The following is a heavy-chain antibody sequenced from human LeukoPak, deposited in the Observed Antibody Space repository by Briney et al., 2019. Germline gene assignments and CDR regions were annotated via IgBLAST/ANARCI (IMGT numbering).Heavy chain of an antibody. V-gene: IGHV4-34*01. Sequence: ASETLSLTCAVYGGSFSGYYWSWIRQPPGKGLEWIGEISHSGSTNYNPSLKSRVTISVDTSKNQFSLKLSSVTAADTAVYYCARASTVLRYFDLWGRGTLVTVSS. CDR2: ISHSGST. J-gene: IGHJ2*01. D-gene: IGHD4-11*01. CDR1: GGSFSGYY. CDR3: ARASTVLRYFDL.